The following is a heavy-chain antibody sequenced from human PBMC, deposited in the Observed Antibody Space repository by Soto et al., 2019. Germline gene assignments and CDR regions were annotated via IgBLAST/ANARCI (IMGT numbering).Heavy chain of an antibody. CDR1: GGTFSSYA. V-gene: IGHV1-69*13. Sequence: SVKVSCKASGGTFSSYAISWVRQAPGQGLEWMGGIIPIFGTANYAQKFQGRVTITADESTSTAYMELSSLRSEDTAVYYCAREPRYCSSTSGAFDYWAQGTLVTVSS. CDR2: IIPIFGTA. D-gene: IGHD2-2*01. J-gene: IGHJ4*02. CDR3: AREPRYCSSTSGAFDY.